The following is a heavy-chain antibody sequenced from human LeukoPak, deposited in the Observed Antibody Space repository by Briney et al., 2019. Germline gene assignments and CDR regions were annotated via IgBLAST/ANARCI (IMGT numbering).Heavy chain of an antibody. CDR3: ARGRHLVGATYYYYMDV. Sequence: PSETLSLTCTVSGDSISSYYWSWIRQPPGKGLEWIGYIYYSGSTNYNPSLKSRVTISVDTSKNQFSLQLNSVTPEDTAVYYCARGRHLVGATYYYYMDVWGKGTTVTVSS. CDR1: GDSISSYY. V-gene: IGHV4-59*12. J-gene: IGHJ6*03. D-gene: IGHD1-26*01. CDR2: IYYSGST.